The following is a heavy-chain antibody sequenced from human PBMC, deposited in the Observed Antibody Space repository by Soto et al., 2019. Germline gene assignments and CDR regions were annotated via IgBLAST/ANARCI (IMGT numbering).Heavy chain of an antibody. V-gene: IGHV5-10-1*01. CDR3: AFTYHSRGHGMDV. CDR2: IDPSDSYT. CDR1: GYSFTNYW. Sequence: GESLKISCKGSGYSFTNYWISWVRQMPGKGLEWMGRIDPSDSYTNYSSSFQGHVTISADKYISTAYLQWSSLKASDTAMYYCAFTYHSRGHGMDVWGQGDTVTVSS. J-gene: IGHJ6*02. D-gene: IGHD6-19*01.